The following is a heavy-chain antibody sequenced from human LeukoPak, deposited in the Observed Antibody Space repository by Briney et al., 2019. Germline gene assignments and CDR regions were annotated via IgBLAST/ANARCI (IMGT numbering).Heavy chain of an antibody. Sequence: GGSLRLSCAASGFTLSSYGMNWVLQAPGKGLDWVAFLRYDGSTAFYEDSVKGRFTISRDSSKNTLYLQMNSLTPADTAIYYCAKDPYGGTYPSYFDYWGQGTLVTVSS. V-gene: IGHV3-30*02. CDR1: GFTLSSYG. J-gene: IGHJ4*02. CDR3: AKDPYGGTYPSYFDY. D-gene: IGHD1-26*01. CDR2: LRYDGSTA.